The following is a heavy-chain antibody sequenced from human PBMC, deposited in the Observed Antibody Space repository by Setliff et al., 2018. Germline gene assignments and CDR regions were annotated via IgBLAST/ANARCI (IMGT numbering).Heavy chain of an antibody. J-gene: IGHJ4*02. CDR1: GFTLKNYG. CDR3: VRGEMFSTSPRAD. D-gene: IGHD2-2*01. Sequence: GGSLRLSCVASGFTLKNYGMHWVRQAPGKGLEWVAVIWYDGNNKDHPDSVKGRFTISRDNSKNTLYLQMDSLSVEDTAVYYCVRGEMFSTSPRADWGQGTQVTVSS. CDR2: IWYDGNNK. V-gene: IGHV3-33*01.